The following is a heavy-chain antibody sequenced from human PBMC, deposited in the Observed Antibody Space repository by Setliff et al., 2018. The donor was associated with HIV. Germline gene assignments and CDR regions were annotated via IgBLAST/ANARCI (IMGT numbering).Heavy chain of an antibody. CDR3: ARDFDYGSDPGFFDP. Sequence: ASETLSLTCTVSGGSISRYHWTWIRQPAGKGLEWIGRIYSSGSTNYNPSLKSRVSMSVDTSKNQFSLKVNSVTAADTAVYYCARDFDYGSDPGFFDPWGQGTLVTVSS. CDR1: GGSISRYH. D-gene: IGHD3-10*01. J-gene: IGHJ5*02. CDR2: IYSSGST. V-gene: IGHV4-4*07.